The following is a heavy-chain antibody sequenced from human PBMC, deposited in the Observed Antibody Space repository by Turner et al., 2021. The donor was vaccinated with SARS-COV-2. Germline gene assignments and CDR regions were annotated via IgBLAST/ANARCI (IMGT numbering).Heavy chain of an antibody. J-gene: IGHJ4*02. D-gene: IGHD1-7*01. Sequence: QVQLQESGPGLVKPSQTLSLTCTVSGGSISSGDYYWCWIRQPPGKGLEWIGYIYYSGSTYYNPSLKSRITISVDTSKNQFSLKLSSVTAADTAVYYCARVPRYNWNYSFDYWGQGTLVTVSS. CDR3: ARVPRYNWNYSFDY. CDR2: IYYSGST. V-gene: IGHV4-30-4*01. CDR1: GGSISSGDYY.